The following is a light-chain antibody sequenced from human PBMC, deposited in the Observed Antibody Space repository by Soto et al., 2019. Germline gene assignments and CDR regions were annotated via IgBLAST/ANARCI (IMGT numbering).Light chain of an antibody. Sequence: DIQLTQSPSFLSASVGDRVTITCRASQGISSYLAWYQQTPGKAPKLLIYASSTLQSGVPSRFSGSGYGTEFTLTISSLQTEDFATYYCQQLNTFPVTFGQGTRLVI. CDR3: QQLNTFPVT. CDR2: ASS. V-gene: IGKV1-9*01. CDR1: QGISSY. J-gene: IGKJ5*01.